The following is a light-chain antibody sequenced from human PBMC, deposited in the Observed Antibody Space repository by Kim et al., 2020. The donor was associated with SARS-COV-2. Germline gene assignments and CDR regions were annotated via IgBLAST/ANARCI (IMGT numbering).Light chain of an antibody. Sequence: QSALTQPASVSGSPGQSITISCTGTSSDVRGYNYVSWYQQHPGKAPKLMIYDVSNRPSGVSDRFSGSKSGNTASLTVSGLQAEDEADYYCSSHTSSSTWVFGGGTQLTVL. CDR3: SSHTSSSTWV. CDR2: DVS. CDR1: SSDVRGYNY. V-gene: IGLV2-14*03. J-gene: IGLJ3*02.